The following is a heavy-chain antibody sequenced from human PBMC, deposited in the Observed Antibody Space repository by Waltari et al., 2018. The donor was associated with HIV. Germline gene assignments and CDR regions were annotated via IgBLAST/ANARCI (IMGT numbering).Heavy chain of an antibody. CDR3: VRPATVTSDGFDY. V-gene: IGHV3-48*01. CDR2: IDSSSSVV. Sequence: EMQLVESGGGLVQPGGSLRLSGAASGFTFSDFPTNWVRQAPGKGLEWVSYIDSSSSVVHYSDSVKGRFTISRDNAKRSLFLQMNSLRAEDTALYYCVRPATVTSDGFDYWGQGTLVTVSS. J-gene: IGHJ4*02. CDR1: GFTFSDFP. D-gene: IGHD4-17*01.